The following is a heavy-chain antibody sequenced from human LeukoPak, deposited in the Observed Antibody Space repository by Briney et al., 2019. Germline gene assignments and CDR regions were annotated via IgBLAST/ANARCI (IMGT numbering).Heavy chain of an antibody. V-gene: IGHV1-2*02. D-gene: IGHD3-22*01. CDR1: GYTFTGYY. CDR2: INPNSGGT. CDR3: ASGRLYDSSGYLDDAFGI. J-gene: IGHJ3*02. Sequence: ASVTVSCKASGYTFTGYYMHWVRQAPGQGLEWMGWINPNSGGTNYAQKFQGRVTMTRDTSISTAYMELSRLRSDDTAVYYCASGRLYDSSGYLDDAFGIWGQGTMVTVSS.